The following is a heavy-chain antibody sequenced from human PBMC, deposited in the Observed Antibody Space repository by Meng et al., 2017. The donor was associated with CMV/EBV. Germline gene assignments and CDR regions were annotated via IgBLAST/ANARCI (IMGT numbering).Heavy chain of an antibody. J-gene: IGHJ6*02. CDR2: ISAYNGNT. V-gene: IGHV1-18*01. D-gene: IGHD3-3*01. CDR1: GYTFTSYG. Sequence: ASVKVSCKASGYTFTSYGISWVRQAPGQGLEWMGWISAYNGNTNYAQKLQGRVTMTTDTSTSTAYMELRSLRSDDTAVYYCAREGQLEWFRISSYGMDVWSQGTTVTVSS. CDR3: AREGQLEWFRISSYGMDV.